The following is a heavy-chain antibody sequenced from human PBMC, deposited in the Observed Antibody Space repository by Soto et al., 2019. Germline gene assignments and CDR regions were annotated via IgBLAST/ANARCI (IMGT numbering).Heavy chain of an antibody. CDR2: IWYDGSNE. Sequence: GGSLRLSCAASGFTFSNYGMHWVRQAPGKGLEWVAIIWYDGSNEYYADSVKGRFTISRDNSKNTVYLQMNSLRAEDTAVYYCARDDYYYYYGMDFWGQGTTVTVYS. CDR1: GFTFSNYG. CDR3: ARDDYYYYYGMDF. V-gene: IGHV3-33*01. J-gene: IGHJ6*02.